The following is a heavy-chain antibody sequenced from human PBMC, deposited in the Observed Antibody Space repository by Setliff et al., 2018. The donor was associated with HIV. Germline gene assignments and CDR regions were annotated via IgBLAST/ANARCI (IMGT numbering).Heavy chain of an antibody. V-gene: IGHV4-34*01. CDR3: ASRGPDSAWSFDK. J-gene: IGHJ4*02. D-gene: IGHD6-19*01. Sequence: TSETLSLTCAVHGGSFSDYYWTWIRQPPGKGLEWIGNIDCGSIYYNASVQSRLTISIDMSKNHLFLHLKSVAAADTAVYYCASRGPDSAWSFDKWGPGILVTVSS. CDR1: GGSFSDYY. CDR2: IDCGSI.